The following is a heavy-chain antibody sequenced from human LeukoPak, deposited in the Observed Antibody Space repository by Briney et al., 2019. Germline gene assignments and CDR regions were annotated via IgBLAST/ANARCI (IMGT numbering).Heavy chain of an antibody. J-gene: IGHJ4*02. Sequence: SGTLSLTCAVSGGSISSSNWWSWVRQPPGKGLEWIGEIYHSGSTNYNPSLKSRVTISVDKSKNQFSLKLSSVTAADTAVYYCARVGSSSRDEKYDYWGQGTLVTVSS. V-gene: IGHV4-4*02. CDR3: ARVGSSSRDEKYDY. CDR2: IYHSGST. D-gene: IGHD6-13*01. CDR1: GGSISSSNW.